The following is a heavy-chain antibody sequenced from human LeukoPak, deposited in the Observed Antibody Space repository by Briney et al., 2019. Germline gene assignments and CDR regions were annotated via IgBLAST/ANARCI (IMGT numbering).Heavy chain of an antibody. CDR3: ARGLREYDFWSGYFPPTYYYYGMDV. D-gene: IGHD3-3*01. CDR2: IIPIFGTA. Sequence: ASVKVSCKASGGSFSRYAISWVRQAPGRGLEWMGGIIPIFGTANYAQKFQGRVTITADESTRTAYMELRTLRSEDTAIYYCARGLREYDFWSGYFPPTYYYYGMDVWGQGTTVTVSS. J-gene: IGHJ6*02. V-gene: IGHV1-69*13. CDR1: GGSFSRYA.